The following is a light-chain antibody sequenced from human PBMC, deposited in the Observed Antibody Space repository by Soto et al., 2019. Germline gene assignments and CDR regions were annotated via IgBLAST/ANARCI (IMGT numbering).Light chain of an antibody. V-gene: IGLV1-44*01. CDR3: AVWDDGLNGYV. Sequence: QSVLTQPLSASGTPGQRVTISCSGRRSNVGTNLVNWYQQLPGTAPKLLIYAHIQRPSGVPDRFSGSTSGTSASLAISGLQSEDEADYYCAVWDDGLNGYVFGPGTKVTVL. CDR2: AHI. CDR1: RSNVGTNL. J-gene: IGLJ1*01.